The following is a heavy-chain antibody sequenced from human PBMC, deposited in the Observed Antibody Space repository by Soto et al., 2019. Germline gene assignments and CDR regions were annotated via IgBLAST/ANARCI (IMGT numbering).Heavy chain of an antibody. J-gene: IGHJ6*02. D-gene: IGHD3-22*01. Sequence: ASVKVSCKASGYTFTSYYMHWVRQAPGQGLEWMGIINPSGGSTSYAQKFQGRVTMTRDTSTSTVYMELSSLRSEDTAVYYCARDDLDSSGYYDGMDVWGQGTTVTVSS. V-gene: IGHV1-46*01. CDR3: ARDDLDSSGYYDGMDV. CDR1: GYTFTSYY. CDR2: INPSGGST.